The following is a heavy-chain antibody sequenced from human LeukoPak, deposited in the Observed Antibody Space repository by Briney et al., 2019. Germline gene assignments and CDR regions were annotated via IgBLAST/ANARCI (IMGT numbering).Heavy chain of an antibody. CDR2: IHPRRSDT. CDR1: GYSFTTFY. Sequence: ASVKLSCKTSGYSFTTFYIHWVRQAPGQGLEWMGCIHPRRSDTNYAQKFQGRVTMTRDTSISTAYLDLSSLRPDDTAVYYCARDGDYGTGSYYRGCIDSWGQGTPVSVSP. J-gene: IGHJ4*02. CDR3: ARDGDYGTGSYYRGCIDS. D-gene: IGHD3-10*01. V-gene: IGHV1-2*02.